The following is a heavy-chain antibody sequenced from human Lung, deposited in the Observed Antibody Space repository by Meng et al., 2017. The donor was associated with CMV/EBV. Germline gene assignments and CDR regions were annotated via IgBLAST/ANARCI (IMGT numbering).Heavy chain of an antibody. CDR2: IYWDDDK. CDR3: ALFTRSWFDP. Sequence: TLKVSVPTLVKPTQALPLTFTFSGFSLSTSEVGVGWLRQPPGKALEWLAVIYWDDDKRYSPSLKSRLTITKDTSKNQVVLTLTNMDPVDTATYYCALFTRSWFDPWGQGTLVTVSS. CDR1: GFSLSTSEVG. J-gene: IGHJ5*02. V-gene: IGHV2-5*02. D-gene: IGHD2-2*01.